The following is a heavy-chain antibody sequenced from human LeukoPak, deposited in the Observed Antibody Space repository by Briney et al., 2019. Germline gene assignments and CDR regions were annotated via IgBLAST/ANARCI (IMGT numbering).Heavy chain of an antibody. J-gene: IGHJ3*02. Sequence: PGGSLRLSCAASGFTFSSYEMNWVRQAPGKGLEWVSYISSSGSTIYYADSVKGRFTISRDNAKNTLYLQMNSLRAEDTAVYYCARDQLYCSGGSCYFSETDAFDIWGQGTMVTVSS. D-gene: IGHD2-15*01. V-gene: IGHV3-48*03. CDR3: ARDQLYCSGGSCYFSETDAFDI. CDR1: GFTFSSYE. CDR2: ISSSGSTI.